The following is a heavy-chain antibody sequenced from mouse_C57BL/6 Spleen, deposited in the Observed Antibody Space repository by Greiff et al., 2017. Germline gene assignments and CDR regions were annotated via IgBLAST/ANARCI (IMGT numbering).Heavy chain of an antibody. Sequence: EVHLVESGGGLVQPKGSLKLSCAASGFTFNTSAMHWVRQAPGKGLEWVARIRRKSSNYATYYADSVKDRFTISRDDSQSMLYLQMNNLKTGDTAMDCWVREGYEAWFAYWGQGTLVTVSA. J-gene: IGHJ3*01. D-gene: IGHD2-2*01. CDR3: VREGYEAWFAY. CDR2: IRRKSSNYAT. CDR1: GFTFNTSA. V-gene: IGHV10-3*01.